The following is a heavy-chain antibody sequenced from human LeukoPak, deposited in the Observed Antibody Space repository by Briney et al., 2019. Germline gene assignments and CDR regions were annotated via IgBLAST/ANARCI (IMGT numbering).Heavy chain of an antibody. CDR2: ISGSGGST. Sequence: GGSLRLSCAAAVFTFSSYAMSWVRQATGKGLEWVSAISGSGGSTYYADSVKGRFTISRDNSKNTLYLQMNSLRAEDTAVYYCASSYYYDSSGYYTTFDYWGQGTLVTVSS. CDR1: VFTFSSYA. D-gene: IGHD3-22*01. J-gene: IGHJ4*02. V-gene: IGHV3-23*01. CDR3: ASSYYYDSSGYYTTFDY.